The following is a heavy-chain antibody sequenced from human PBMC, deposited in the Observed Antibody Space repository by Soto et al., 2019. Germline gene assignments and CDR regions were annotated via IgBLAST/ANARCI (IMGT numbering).Heavy chain of an antibody. V-gene: IGHV3-48*03. D-gene: IGHD2-21*02. CDR2: ISSSGSTI. CDR1: GFTFDDYA. J-gene: IGHJ4*02. Sequence: GGSLRLSCAASGFTFDDYAMHWVRQAPGKGLEWVSYISSSGSTIYYADSVKGRFTISRDKAKNSLYLQMNSLRAEDTAVYYCARVSGGVTVFDYWGQGTLVTVSS. CDR3: ARVSGGVTVFDY.